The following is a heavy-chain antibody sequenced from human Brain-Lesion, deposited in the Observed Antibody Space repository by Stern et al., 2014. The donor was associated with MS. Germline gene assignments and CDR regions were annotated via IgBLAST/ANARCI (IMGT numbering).Heavy chain of an antibody. D-gene: IGHD4-23*01. Sequence: QVQLMQSGAEVKKPGASVKVSCKASGYTFTDYFMHWVRQAPGQGLEWLGWINPYSGDTKYAQKFQGWVTMTRDTSISTAYMELSSLRSDDTAVYYCARVPGGVFGGMDVWGQGTTVT. CDR3: ARVPGGVFGGMDV. V-gene: IGHV1-2*04. J-gene: IGHJ6*02. CDR2: INPYSGDT. CDR1: GYTFTDYF.